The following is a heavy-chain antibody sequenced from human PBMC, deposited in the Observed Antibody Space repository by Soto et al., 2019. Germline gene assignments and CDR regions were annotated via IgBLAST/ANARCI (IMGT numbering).Heavy chain of an antibody. J-gene: IGHJ4*02. D-gene: IGHD1-1*01. CDR3: ARVEEGLVY. Sequence: QVQLQESGPGLVKPSQTLSLTCTVSGGSISGGGFYWTWIRQHPEKGLEWIGYIYDSGSTYYNPSLKSRVTISIDTSKNQFSLTLSSVTAADTAMYHCARVEEGLVYWGQGTLVTVSS. V-gene: IGHV4-31*03. CDR1: GGSISGGGFY. CDR2: IYDSGST.